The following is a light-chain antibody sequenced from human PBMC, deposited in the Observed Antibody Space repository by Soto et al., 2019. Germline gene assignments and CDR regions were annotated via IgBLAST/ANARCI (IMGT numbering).Light chain of an antibody. CDR2: GAS. V-gene: IGKV3-15*01. CDR3: QQYNNGSWT. CDR1: PSVSSN. J-gene: IGKJ1*01. Sequence: EIVMTQSPATLSVSPGERATLSCRASPSVSSNLAWYQQKPGQAPRLLIYGASTRATGIPARFSGSGSGTEFTLTISSLQSEDFAVYYCQQYNNGSWTFGQGTKVEIK.